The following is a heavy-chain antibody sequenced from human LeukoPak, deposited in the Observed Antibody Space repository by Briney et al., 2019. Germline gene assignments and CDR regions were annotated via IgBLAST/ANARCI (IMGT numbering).Heavy chain of an antibody. V-gene: IGHV3-20*04. CDR3: ARDIRDSDIVVVIASP. CDR1: GSTFDDYG. D-gene: IGHD2-21*01. J-gene: IGHJ5*02. CDR2: INWNGGST. Sequence: QPGGSLRLSCAASGSTFDDYGMSWVRQAPGKGLEWVSGINWNGGSTGYADSVKGRFAISRDNAKNSLYLQMNSLRAEDTALYYCARDIRDSDIVVVIASPWGQGTLVTVSS.